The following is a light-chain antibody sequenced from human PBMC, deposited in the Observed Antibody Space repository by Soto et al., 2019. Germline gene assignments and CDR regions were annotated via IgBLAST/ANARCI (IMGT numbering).Light chain of an antibody. V-gene: IGLV2-14*01. J-gene: IGLJ2*01. CDR3: SSYTSSSTSVV. CDR2: EVS. CDR1: SSDVGGYNY. Sequence: QSALTQPASVSGSPGQSITISCTGTSSDVGGYNYVSWYQQHPGKAPKLMIYEVSNRPSGVSNRFSGSKSGNTASLTISGLPAEDEADYYCSSYTSSSTSVVFGGGTQLTVL.